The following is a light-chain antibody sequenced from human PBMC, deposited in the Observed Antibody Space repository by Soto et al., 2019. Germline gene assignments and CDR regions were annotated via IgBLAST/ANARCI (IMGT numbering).Light chain of an antibody. J-gene: IGKJ5*01. CDR2: DVS. Sequence: ESVLTQSPGTLSLSPGERATLSCRASQSVTSYLAWYQQKPGQAPRLLIYDVSNRASGIPARFSGSGSETDFTLTISSLEPEDFAVYYCQQRSDWPLTFDQGTRLEIK. CDR1: QSVTSY. CDR3: QQRSDWPLT. V-gene: IGKV3-11*01.